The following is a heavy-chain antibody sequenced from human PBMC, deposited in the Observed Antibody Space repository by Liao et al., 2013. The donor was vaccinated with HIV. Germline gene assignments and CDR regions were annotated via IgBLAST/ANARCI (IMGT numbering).Heavy chain of an antibody. CDR1: GDSISSYY. CDR2: IYYSGGT. V-gene: IGHV4-59*01. D-gene: IGHD3-22*01. Sequence: QVQLQESGPGLVKPSETLSLTCTVSGDSISSYYWSWIRQPPGKGPEWIGYIYYSGGTNYNPSLKSRVTISVDTSKNQFSLKLSSVTAADTAVYYCARGFDSDYYDSSGHSDAFDIWGQGTMVTVSS. CDR3: ARGFDSDYYDSSGHSDAFDI. J-gene: IGHJ3*02.